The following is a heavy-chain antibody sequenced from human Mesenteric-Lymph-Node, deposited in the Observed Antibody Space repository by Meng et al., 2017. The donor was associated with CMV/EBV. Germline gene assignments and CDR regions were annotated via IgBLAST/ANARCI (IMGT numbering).Heavy chain of an antibody. CDR3: AKKLPGSAMAGTDY. CDR1: GFPSSSFG. J-gene: IGHJ4*02. V-gene: IGHV3-30*18. D-gene: IGHD6-19*01. CDR2: MSFDGGSV. Sequence: ASGFPSSSFGMTWVGQAPGKGLEWVAVMSFDGGSVSYSDSVRGRFTISRDNSKSTLYLQMNSLRREDTAVYYCAKKLPGSAMAGTDYWGQGTLVTVSS.